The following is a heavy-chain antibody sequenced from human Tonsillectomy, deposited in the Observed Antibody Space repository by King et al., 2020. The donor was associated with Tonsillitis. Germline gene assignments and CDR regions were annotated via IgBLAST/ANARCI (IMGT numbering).Heavy chain of an antibody. D-gene: IGHD5-24*01. J-gene: IGHJ3*02. V-gene: IGHV5-51*01. CDR3: ARHDRDGYNWDAFDI. CDR2: IYPGDSET. Sequence: QLVQSGAEAKKPGESLKISCKGSGYNFSNYWIGWVRQMPRKGLESMGIIYPGDSETRYSPSFQGLVTISADESINIAYLQWSSLKASDSAMYYCARHDRDGYNWDAFDIWGHGTLVTVSS. CDR1: GYNFSNYW.